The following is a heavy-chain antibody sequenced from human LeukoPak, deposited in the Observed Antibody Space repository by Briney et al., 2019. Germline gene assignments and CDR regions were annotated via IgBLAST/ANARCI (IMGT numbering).Heavy chain of an antibody. V-gene: IGHV3-7*01. J-gene: IGHJ4*02. Sequence: GGSLRLSCAASGFPFSGYWMDWVRQAPGKGMEWVANINQDGSEQYYAASVKGRFTISRDNAKNSLYLRMNSLRAEDTAVYYCSRSLVYLGQGALVTVSS. CDR2: INQDGSEQ. CDR3: SRSLVY. CDR1: GFPFSGYW.